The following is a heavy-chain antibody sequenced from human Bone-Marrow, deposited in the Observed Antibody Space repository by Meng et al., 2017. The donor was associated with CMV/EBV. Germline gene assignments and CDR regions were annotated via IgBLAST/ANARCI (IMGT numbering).Heavy chain of an antibody. CDR3: ARGGLRLGY. CDR1: GGSISNYY. CDR2: IYSSGNT. V-gene: IGHV4-59*01. J-gene: IGHJ4*02. Sequence: SETLSLTCTVSGGSISNYYWSWIRQSPGRGLEWIGYIYSSGNTNYNPSLKSRVTISVDASKNQFSLRLSSVTAADTAIYYCARGGLRLGYWGQGTLVTVSS. D-gene: IGHD4-17*01.